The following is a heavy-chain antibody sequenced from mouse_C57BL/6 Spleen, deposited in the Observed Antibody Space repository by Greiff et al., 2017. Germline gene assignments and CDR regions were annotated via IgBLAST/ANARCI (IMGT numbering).Heavy chain of an antibody. CDR1: GFSLTSYG. V-gene: IGHV2-2*01. CDR2: IWSCGST. D-gene: IGHD1-1*01. CDR3: ARNPSITTVVATGAMDY. J-gene: IGHJ4*01. Sequence: VQLQESGPGLVQPSQSLSITCTASGFSLTSYGVHWVRQSPGKGLEWLGVIWSCGSTDYNAAFISRLSTSKDNSKSHVFFKMNSLQADDTAIYYCARNPSITTVVATGAMDYWGQGTSVTVSA.